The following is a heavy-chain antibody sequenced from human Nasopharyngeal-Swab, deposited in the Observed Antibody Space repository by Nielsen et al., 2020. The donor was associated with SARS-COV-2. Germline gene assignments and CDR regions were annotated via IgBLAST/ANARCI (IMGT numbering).Heavy chain of an antibody. V-gene: IGHV4-30-4*01. Sequence: SETLSLTCNVSDDSITGGDFFWSWVRQSSGKGLEWLGCVYFTGGAFFNPSLKSRLTMSVDTSNRQFFLNLRSVTAADMAVYYCARSLRSFDSWGRGIMVTVSS. CDR2: VYFTGGA. J-gene: IGHJ4*02. CDR1: DDSITGGDFF. CDR3: ARSLRSFDS.